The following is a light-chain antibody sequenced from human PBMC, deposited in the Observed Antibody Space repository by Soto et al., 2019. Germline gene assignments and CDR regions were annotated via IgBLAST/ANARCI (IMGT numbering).Light chain of an antibody. Sequence: EIVLTQSPGTLSLSSGERATLSCRASQSVNSRNLAWYQQKPGQAPRLLIYAASSRATGIPDRFSGSGSGTDFTLTISRLEPDDFAVYYCQQFASSPLFGQGTKLEIK. J-gene: IGKJ2*01. CDR2: AAS. V-gene: IGKV3-20*01. CDR3: QQFASSPL. CDR1: QSVNSRN.